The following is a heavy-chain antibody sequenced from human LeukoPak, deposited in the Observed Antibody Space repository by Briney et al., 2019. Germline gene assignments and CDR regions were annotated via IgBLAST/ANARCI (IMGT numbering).Heavy chain of an antibody. J-gene: IGHJ5*02. V-gene: IGHV3-23*01. CDR1: GCTFSSYA. Sequence: GGSLRLSCAASGCTFSSYAMSWVRQAPGKGLKWVSAISGSGGSTYYADSVKGRFTISRDNSKNTLYLQMNSLTAEDTAVYYCAKCGGFSGSYYDWFDPWGQGTLVTVSS. CDR2: ISGSGGST. D-gene: IGHD1-26*01. CDR3: AKCGGFSGSYYDWFDP.